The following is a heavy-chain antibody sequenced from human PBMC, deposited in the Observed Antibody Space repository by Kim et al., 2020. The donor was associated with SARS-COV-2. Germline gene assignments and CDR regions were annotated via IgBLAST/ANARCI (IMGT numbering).Heavy chain of an antibody. J-gene: IGHJ4*02. CDR3: AKGPGGWQLEWSVAKS. V-gene: IGHV3-23*01. Sequence: GGSLRLSCAASGFTFSSYAMSWVRQAPGKGLEWVSAISGSGGSTYYADSVKGRFTISSENSKHTLYLQMNSLRAEDKAVYYCAKGPGGWQLEWSVAKSWGQGNLDTVPS. D-gene: IGHD3-3*01. CDR1: GFTFSSYA. CDR2: ISGSGGST.